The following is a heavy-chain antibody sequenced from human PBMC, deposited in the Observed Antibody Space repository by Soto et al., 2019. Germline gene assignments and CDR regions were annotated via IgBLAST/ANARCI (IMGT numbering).Heavy chain of an antibody. CDR3: ARGCCYYESSGNDNVY. CDR2: IDPNSGGT. CDR1: GYTFTGSY. D-gene: IGHD3-22*01. Sequence: ASVKVSCKASGYTFTGSYMQWVRQAPGQGLEWMGWIDPNSGGTNYAQKFQGWVTMTRDTSISTAYMELSRLRSDDTAVYYCARGCCYYESSGNDNVYRCQGTLDPGSS. V-gene: IGHV1-2*04. J-gene: IGHJ4*02.